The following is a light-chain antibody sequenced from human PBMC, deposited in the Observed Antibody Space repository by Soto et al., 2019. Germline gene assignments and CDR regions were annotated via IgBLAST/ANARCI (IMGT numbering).Light chain of an antibody. CDR3: AAWDDSLNAPYV. CDR1: SSNIGSNT. Sequence: QSVLTQPPSASGTPGQRVTISCSGSSSNIGSNTVNWYQQLPGTAPKLLIYSNNQRPSGVPDRFSASKSGTSASLAISGLQSEDEADYYCAAWDDSLNAPYVFGTGTKVTVL. V-gene: IGLV1-44*01. CDR2: SNN. J-gene: IGLJ1*01.